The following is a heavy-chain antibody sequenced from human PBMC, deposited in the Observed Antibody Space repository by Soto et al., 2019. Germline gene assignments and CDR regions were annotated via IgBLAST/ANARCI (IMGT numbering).Heavy chain of an antibody. Sequence: PGGSLRLSCAASGSTFSSYAMSWVRQAPGKRLEWVSAISGSGGSTYYADSVKGRFTISRDNSKNTLYLQMNSLRAEDTAVYYCAKDHITMVRGVIMPFFRAAFDIWGQGTMVTVSS. D-gene: IGHD3-10*01. CDR1: GSTFSSYA. J-gene: IGHJ3*02. CDR2: ISGSGGST. V-gene: IGHV3-23*01. CDR3: AKDHITMVRGVIMPFFRAAFDI.